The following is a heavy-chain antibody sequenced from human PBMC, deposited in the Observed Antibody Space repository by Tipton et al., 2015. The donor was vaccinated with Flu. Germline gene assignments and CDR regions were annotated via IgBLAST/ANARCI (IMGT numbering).Heavy chain of an antibody. D-gene: IGHD5-12*01. CDR3: ASDSGYDSGFDY. CDR1: GFTFSSYW. CDR2: IKQDGSEK. Sequence: GSLRLSCAASGFTFSSYWMRWVRQAPGKGREWVANIKQDGSEKYYVDSVKGRFTISRDNAKNSLYLQMNSLRAEDTAVYYCASDSGYDSGFDYWGQGTLVTVSS. V-gene: IGHV3-7*01. J-gene: IGHJ4*02.